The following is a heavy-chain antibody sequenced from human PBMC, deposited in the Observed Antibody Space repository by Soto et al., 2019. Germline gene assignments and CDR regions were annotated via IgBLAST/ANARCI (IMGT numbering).Heavy chain of an antibody. CDR2: IYNSGST. Sequence: PSETLSLTCPVSGGYISCGYYSWSWIRQPPGKGLEWIGFIYNSGSTYYNSSLKSRVTISVDRSKNHLFLNLTSVTAADTAVYYCAPYRKFFQIWGQGTKVTVSS. J-gene: IGHJ3*02. CDR3: APYRKFFQI. CDR1: GGYISCGYYS. V-gene: IGHV4-30-2*01.